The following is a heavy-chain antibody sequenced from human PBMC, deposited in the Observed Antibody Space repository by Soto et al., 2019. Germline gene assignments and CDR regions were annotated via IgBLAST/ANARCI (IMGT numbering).Heavy chain of an antibody. Sequence: PGGSLRLSCAASGFTFSTYAWHWVRQAPGKGLELVAFISYDGSSEFSADSVKGRFTISRDNSKNTLFLQMNSLRLDDTAVYYCARDSLPTVTTPYYYYYGMDVWGQGTTVTVSS. D-gene: IGHD4-17*01. CDR3: ARDSLPTVTTPYYYYYGMDV. CDR2: ISYDGSSE. J-gene: IGHJ6*02. CDR1: GFTFSTYA. V-gene: IGHV3-30-3*01.